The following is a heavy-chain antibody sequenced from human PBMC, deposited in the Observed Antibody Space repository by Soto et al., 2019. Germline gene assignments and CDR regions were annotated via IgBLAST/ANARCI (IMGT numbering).Heavy chain of an antibody. CDR1: GFTFSSYG. CDR2: IWYDGSNK. CDR3: ARDGGDSNYVFSTLSLAY. Sequence: PGGSLRPSCAASGFTFSSYGMHWVRQAPGKGLEWVAVIWYDGSNKYYADSVKGRFTISRDNSKNTLYLQMNSLRAEDTAVYYCARDGGDSNYVFSTLSLAYWGQGTLVTVS. D-gene: IGHD4-4*01. V-gene: IGHV3-33*01. J-gene: IGHJ4*02.